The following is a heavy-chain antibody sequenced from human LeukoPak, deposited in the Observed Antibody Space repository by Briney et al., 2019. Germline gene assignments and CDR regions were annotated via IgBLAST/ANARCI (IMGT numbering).Heavy chain of an antibody. V-gene: IGHV4-34*01. J-gene: IGHJ4*02. CDR3: ARHLTTPYYDFWGGYYSFYFDY. Sequence: SETLSLTCAVYGGSFSGYYWSWIRQPPGKGLEWVGEINHSGSTNYNPSLKSRVTISVDTSKNQFSLKLSSVTAADTAVYYCARHLTTPYYDFWGGYYSFYFDYWGQGTLVTVSS. D-gene: IGHD3-3*01. CDR1: GGSFSGYY. CDR2: INHSGST.